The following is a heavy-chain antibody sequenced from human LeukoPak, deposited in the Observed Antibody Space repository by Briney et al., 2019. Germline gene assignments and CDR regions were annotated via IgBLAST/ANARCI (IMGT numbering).Heavy chain of an antibody. J-gene: IGHJ4*02. V-gene: IGHV1-69*15. CDR1: GGTFSSYA. CDR3: ARVTSIETHGY. D-gene: IGHD6-6*01. CDR2: IIPIFGTA. Sequence: ASVKVSCKASGGTFSSYAISWVRQAPGQGLEWMGRIIPIFGTANYAHKFQGRVTITADDSTSTAYMELGSLRCEDMAVCYCARVTSIETHGYWGEGTLFTVSS.